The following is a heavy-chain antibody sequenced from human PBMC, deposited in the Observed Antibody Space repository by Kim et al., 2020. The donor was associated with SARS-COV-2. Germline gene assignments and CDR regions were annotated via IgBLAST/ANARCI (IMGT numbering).Heavy chain of an antibody. J-gene: IGHJ4*02. V-gene: IGHV1-3*01. CDR1: GYAFSTYA. D-gene: IGHD3-22*01. Sequence: ASVKVSCKASGYAFSTYAIHWVRQAPGQGLEWMGWINAGSVNTKYSQNSRDRVTITRDTSASTAFMDLSSLRSEDTAIYYCARDRESYYDSDALYYGTFDYWGQGSQVTVSS. CDR3: ARDRESYYDSDALYYGTFDY. CDR2: INAGSVNT.